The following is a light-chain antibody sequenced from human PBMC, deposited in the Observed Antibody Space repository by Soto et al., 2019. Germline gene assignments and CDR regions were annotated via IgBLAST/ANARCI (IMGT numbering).Light chain of an antibody. J-gene: IGLJ2*01. CDR2: DVS. V-gene: IGLV2-11*01. CDR1: SNDVGGYNF. CDR3: SSYAGSYTLV. Sequence: QAVVTQPRSVSGSPGQSVTISCTGTSNDVGGYNFVSWYQQHPGKVPKLFIYDVSRRPSGVPDRFSGSKSGNTASLTISGLQAEDEADYYCSSYAGSYTLVFGGGTKLTVL.